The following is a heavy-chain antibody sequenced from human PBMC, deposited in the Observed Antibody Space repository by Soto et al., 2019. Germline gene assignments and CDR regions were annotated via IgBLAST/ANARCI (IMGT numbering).Heavy chain of an antibody. CDR2: ISYSGTI. CDR1: GRSIDSYY. J-gene: IGHJ6*03. D-gene: IGHD2-15*01. Sequence: SETLPLTCTVSGRSIDSYYWTWSQQPPGKGLEWIGFISYSGTINSNPSLKSRVTISVDTSKNQFSLKLNSVTAADTAVYYCARHGRGSGWDYMDVWGKGTTVTVSS. V-gene: IGHV4-59*08. CDR3: ARHGRGSGWDYMDV.